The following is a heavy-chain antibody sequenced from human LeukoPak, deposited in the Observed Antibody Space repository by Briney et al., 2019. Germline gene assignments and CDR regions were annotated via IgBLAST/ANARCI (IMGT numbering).Heavy chain of an antibody. V-gene: IGHV3-53*01. CDR2: IYSGGRT. Sequence: AGRSLRLSCAASVFTVSSNYISWVRQSPGQGLEWVSVIYSGGRTYYADSVKGRFTISRDNSKSTLYLQMISLRAEDTAVYYCARVPSWDYYYYMDVWGKGTTVTVSS. CDR3: ARVPSWDYYYYMDV. J-gene: IGHJ6*03. D-gene: IGHD3-16*01. CDR1: VFTVSSNY.